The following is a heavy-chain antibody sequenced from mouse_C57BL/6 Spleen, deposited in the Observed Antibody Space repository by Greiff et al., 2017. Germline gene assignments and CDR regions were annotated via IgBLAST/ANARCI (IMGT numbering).Heavy chain of an antibody. CDR1: GYSITSGYY. CDR2: ISYDGSN. CDR3: AREDYGSSYGYFDV. V-gene: IGHV3-6*01. Sequence: VQRVESGPGLVKPSQSLSLTCSVTGYSITSGYYWNWIRQFPGNKLEWMGYISYDGSNNYNPSLKNRISITRDTSKNQFFLKLNSVTTEDTATYYCAREDYGSSYGYFDVWGTGTTVTVSS. D-gene: IGHD1-1*01. J-gene: IGHJ1*03.